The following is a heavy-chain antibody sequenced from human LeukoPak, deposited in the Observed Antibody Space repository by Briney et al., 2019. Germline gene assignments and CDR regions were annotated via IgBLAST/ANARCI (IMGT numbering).Heavy chain of an antibody. CDR2: VRQDGGER. D-gene: IGHD6-13*01. CDR3: ARDGTAAGLYFDL. CDR1: GFTFTSYW. J-gene: IGHJ4*01. V-gene: IGHV3-7*01. Sequence: GGSLRLSCAVSGFTFTSYWMNWVRQAPGKGLEWVASVRQDGGERSYVDSVKGRFTISRDSTKNSLYLQMSSLRAEDTAVYYCARDGTAAGLYFDLWGQGTLVTVSS.